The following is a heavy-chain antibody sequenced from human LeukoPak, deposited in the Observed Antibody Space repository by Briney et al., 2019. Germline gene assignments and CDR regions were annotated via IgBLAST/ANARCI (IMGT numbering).Heavy chain of an antibody. CDR3: ATSRADYYDSSNDY. V-gene: IGHV3-48*03. J-gene: IGHJ4*02. Sequence: GGSLRLSCAASGFTFSSYEMNWVRQAPGKGLEWVSYISSSGSTIYYADSVKGRFTISRDNAKNSLYLQMNSLRAEDTAVYYCATSRADYYDSSNDYWGQGTLVTVSS. D-gene: IGHD3-22*01. CDR1: GFTFSSYE. CDR2: ISSSGSTI.